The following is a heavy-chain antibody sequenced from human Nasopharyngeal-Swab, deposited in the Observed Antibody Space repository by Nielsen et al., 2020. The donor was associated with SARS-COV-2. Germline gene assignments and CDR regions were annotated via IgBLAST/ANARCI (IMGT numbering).Heavy chain of an antibody. CDR1: GFTFSSYG. Sequence: GESLMISCAASGFTFSSYGMHWVRQAPGKGLEWVAVIWYDGSNKYYADSVKGRFTISRDNSKNTLYLQMNSLRAEDTAVYYCARDSFTGSSHLDYWGQGTLVTVSS. J-gene: IGHJ4*02. V-gene: IGHV3-33*01. CDR2: IWYDGSNK. D-gene: IGHD6-6*01. CDR3: ARDSFTGSSHLDY.